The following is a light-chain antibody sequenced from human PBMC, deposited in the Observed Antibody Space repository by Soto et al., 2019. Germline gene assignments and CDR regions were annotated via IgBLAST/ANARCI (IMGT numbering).Light chain of an antibody. Sequence: EVVMTQSPATLSVSAGERATLSCRASQSVTTNFAWYQQKPGQVPRLLIYGASTRATGIPARFSGSGSGTEFTLPISSLQSEEFAVYYCQQFDNWPLTFGQGTRLEIK. CDR2: GAS. CDR3: QQFDNWPLT. CDR1: QSVTTN. V-gene: IGKV3-15*01. J-gene: IGKJ5*01.